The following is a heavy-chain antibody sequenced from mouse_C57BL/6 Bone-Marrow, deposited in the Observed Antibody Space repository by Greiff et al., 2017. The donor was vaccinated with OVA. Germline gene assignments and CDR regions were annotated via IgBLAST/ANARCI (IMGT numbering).Heavy chain of an antibody. Sequence: EVHLVESGGGLVKPGGSLKLSCAASGFTFSSYAMSWVRQTPEKRLEWVATISDGGSYTYYPDNVKGRFTISRDNAKNNLYLQMSHLKSEDTAMYYCARADGSSLYYAMDYWGQGTSVTVSS. CDR2: ISDGGSYT. J-gene: IGHJ4*01. CDR1: GFTFSSYA. D-gene: IGHD1-1*01. CDR3: ARADGSSLYYAMDY. V-gene: IGHV5-4*01.